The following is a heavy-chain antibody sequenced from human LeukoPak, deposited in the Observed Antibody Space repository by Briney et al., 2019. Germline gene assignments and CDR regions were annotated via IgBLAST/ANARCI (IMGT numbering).Heavy chain of an antibody. V-gene: IGHV1-69*13. Sequence: ASVKVSCKASGGTFSSCAISWVRQAPGQGLEWMGGIIPIFGTANYAQKFQGRVTITADESTSTAYMELSSLRSEDTAVYYCARLPLLYSSGMDYWGQGTLVTVSS. CDR1: GGTFSSCA. CDR2: IIPIFGTA. D-gene: IGHD6-19*01. J-gene: IGHJ4*02. CDR3: ARLPLLYSSGMDY.